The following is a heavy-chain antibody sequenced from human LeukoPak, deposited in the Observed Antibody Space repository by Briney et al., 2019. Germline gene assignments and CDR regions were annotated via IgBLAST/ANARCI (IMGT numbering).Heavy chain of an antibody. Sequence: ASVKVSCKASRYTFDGYYIHWVRRAPGQGLEWLGWINPDKGATKTAQKFRDRVIMTTDKSLATAYMEVTNLTSDDTAVYTRSSWDCSSGSCYTNQNFDNWGQGSLVTVSS. CDR3: SSWDCSSGSCYTNQNFDN. D-gene: IGHD2-15*01. CDR2: INPDKGAT. CDR1: RYTFDGYY. V-gene: IGHV1-2*02. J-gene: IGHJ4*02.